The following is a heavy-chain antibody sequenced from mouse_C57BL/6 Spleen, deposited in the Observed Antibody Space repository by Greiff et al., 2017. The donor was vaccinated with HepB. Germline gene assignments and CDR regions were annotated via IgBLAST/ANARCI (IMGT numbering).Heavy chain of an antibody. J-gene: IGHJ4*01. CDR2: INPYNGGT. CDR1: GYTFTDYY. Sequence: VQLQQSGPVLVKPGASVKMSCKASGYTFTDYYMNWVKQSHGKSLEWIGVINPYNGGTSYNQKFKGKATLTVDKSSSTAYMELNSLTSEDSAVYYCAKATAQATDAMDYWGQGTSVTVSS. CDR3: AKATAQATDAMDY. D-gene: IGHD3-2*02. V-gene: IGHV1-19*01.